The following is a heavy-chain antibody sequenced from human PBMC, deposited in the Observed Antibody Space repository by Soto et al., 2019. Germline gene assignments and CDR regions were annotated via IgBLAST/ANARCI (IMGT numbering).Heavy chain of an antibody. CDR1: GGSISSGGYY. J-gene: IGHJ5*02. CDR3: ARGYSGYDWYWFDP. Sequence: SETLSVTCTVAGGSISSGGYYWSWIRQHPGKGLEWIGYIYYSGSTYYNPSLKSRVTISVDTSKNQFSLKLSSVTAADTAVYYCARGYSGYDWYWFDPWGQGTLVTVSS. D-gene: IGHD5-12*01. V-gene: IGHV4-31*03. CDR2: IYYSGST.